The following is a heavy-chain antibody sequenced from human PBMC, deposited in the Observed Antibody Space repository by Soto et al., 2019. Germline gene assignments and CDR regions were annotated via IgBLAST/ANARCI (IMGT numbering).Heavy chain of an antibody. CDR2: IRDNGGGT. Sequence: EVQLLESGGGLVQPGGSLRISCAASGFTFSNYAMSWVRQAPGKGLEWVSSIRDNGGGTYYADSVTGRFTISRDNSKNTLYLQINSLRADDTAVYYCAKSYYFDYWGQGTLVTVSS. CDR3: AKSYYFDY. J-gene: IGHJ4*02. V-gene: IGHV3-23*01. CDR1: GFTFSNYA.